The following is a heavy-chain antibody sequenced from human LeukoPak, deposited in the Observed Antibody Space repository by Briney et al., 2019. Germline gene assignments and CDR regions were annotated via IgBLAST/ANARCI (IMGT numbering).Heavy chain of an antibody. CDR3: TRWRLGGSNTDDGFDY. V-gene: IGHV1-69*13. CDR1: GGTFSSYA. CDR2: IIPIFGTA. J-gene: IGHJ4*02. Sequence: SVKVSCTASGGTFSSYAISWVRQAPGQGLEWMGGIIPIFGTANYAQKFQGRVTITADESTSTAYMELSSLRSEDTAVYYCTRWRLGGSNTDDGFDYWGQGTLVTVSS. D-gene: IGHD1-1*01.